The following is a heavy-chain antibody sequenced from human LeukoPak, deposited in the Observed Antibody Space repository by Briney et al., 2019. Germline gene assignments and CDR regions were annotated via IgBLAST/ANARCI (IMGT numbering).Heavy chain of an antibody. CDR3: AVDSSGYYFPDHDAFDI. V-gene: IGHV1-2*02. Sequence: GASVKVPCKASGYTFTGYYMHWVRQAPGQGLEWMGWINPNSGGTNYAQKFQGRVTMTRDTSISTAYMELSRLRSDDTAVYYCAVDSSGYYFPDHDAFDIWGQGTMVTVSS. CDR2: INPNSGGT. CDR1: GYTFTGYY. J-gene: IGHJ3*02. D-gene: IGHD3-22*01.